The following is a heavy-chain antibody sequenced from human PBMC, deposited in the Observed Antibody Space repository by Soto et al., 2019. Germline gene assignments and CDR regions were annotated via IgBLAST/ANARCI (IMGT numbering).Heavy chain of an antibody. CDR2: IYYSGST. J-gene: IGHJ4*02. Sequence: SETLSLTCTVSGGSISSYYWSWIRQPPGKGLEWIGYIYYSGSTNYNPSLKSRVTISVETSKNQFSLKLSSVTAADTAVYYCARESGENWSYEAYWGQGTLVTVSS. CDR3: ARESGENWSYEAY. D-gene: IGHD1-7*01. V-gene: IGHV4-59*01. CDR1: GGSISSYY.